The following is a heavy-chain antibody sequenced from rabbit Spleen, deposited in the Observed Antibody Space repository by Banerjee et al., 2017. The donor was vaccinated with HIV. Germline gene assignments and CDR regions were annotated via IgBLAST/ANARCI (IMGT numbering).Heavy chain of an antibody. CDR1: GFTLSSYYM. Sequence: EQLGESGGGLVQPGGSLKLSCTASGFTLSSYYMNWVRQAPGKGLEWIGYIDPVFGITYFATWAKGRFTISKTSSTTVTLQMTRLTAADTATYFCARDTASSFSSYGMDLWGPGTLVTVS. J-gene: IGHJ6*01. V-gene: IGHV1S45*01. CDR2: IDPVFGIT. D-gene: IGHD8-1*01. CDR3: ARDTASSFSSYGMDL.